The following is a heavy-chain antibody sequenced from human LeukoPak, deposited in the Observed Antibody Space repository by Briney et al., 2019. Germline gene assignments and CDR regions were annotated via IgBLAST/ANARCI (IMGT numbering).Heavy chain of an antibody. CDR3: ARAGGSTVSHSDY. J-gene: IGHJ4*02. CDR2: ISSSTSYI. CDR1: GFTFSSYS. D-gene: IGHD4-17*01. Sequence: PGGSLRLSCAASGFTFSSYSMNWIRQAPGKGLEWVSSISSSTSYIYYADSVKGRFTISKDNAKNSLYLQMNSLSAEDTAVYYCARAGGSTVSHSDYWGQGTLVTVS. V-gene: IGHV3-21*01.